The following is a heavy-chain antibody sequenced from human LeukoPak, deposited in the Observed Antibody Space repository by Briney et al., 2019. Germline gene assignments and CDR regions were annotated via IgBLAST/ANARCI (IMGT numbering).Heavy chain of an antibody. CDR3: ARGSITASDAFDI. J-gene: IGHJ3*02. Sequence: GGSLRLSCAASGFTFSSYWMSWVRQAPGKGLEWVSNIKQDGSEKNYVDSVKGRFTIPRDNAKNSLYLQMNSLRAGDTAVYYCARGSITASDAFDIWGQGTMVTVSS. D-gene: IGHD2-21*02. CDR2: IKQDGSEK. V-gene: IGHV3-7*01. CDR1: GFTFSSYW.